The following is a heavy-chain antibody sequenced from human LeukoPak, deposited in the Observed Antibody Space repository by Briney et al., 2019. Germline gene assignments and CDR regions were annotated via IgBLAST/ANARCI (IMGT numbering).Heavy chain of an antibody. J-gene: IGHJ3*02. V-gene: IGHV4-61*02. Sequence: SETLSLTCTVSGGSISSGSYYWSWIRQPAGKGLEWIGRIYTSGSTNYNPSLKSRVTISVDTSKNQFSLKLSSVTAADTAVYYCARFGRRNDYGDYKAFDIWGQGTMVTVSS. CDR2: IYTSGST. CDR1: GGSISSGSYY. D-gene: IGHD4-17*01. CDR3: ARFGRRNDYGDYKAFDI.